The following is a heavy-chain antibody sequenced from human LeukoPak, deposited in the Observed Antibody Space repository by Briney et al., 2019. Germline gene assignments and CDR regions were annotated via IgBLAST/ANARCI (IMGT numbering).Heavy chain of an antibody. D-gene: IGHD1-1*01. CDR3: AKLMRSYNWNDFDY. J-gene: IGHJ4*02. Sequence: GGSLRLSCAASGITFSSYAMSWVRQAPGKGLEWVSAISGSGGSTYYADSVKGRFTISRDNSKNTLYLQTNSLRAEDTAVYYCAKLMRSYNWNDFDYWGQGTLVTVSS. CDR2: ISGSGGST. V-gene: IGHV3-23*01. CDR1: GITFSSYA.